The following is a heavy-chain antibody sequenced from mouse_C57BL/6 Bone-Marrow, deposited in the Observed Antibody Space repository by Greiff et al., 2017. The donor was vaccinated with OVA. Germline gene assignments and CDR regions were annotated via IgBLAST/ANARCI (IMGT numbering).Heavy chain of an antibody. J-gene: IGHJ3*01. Sequence: EVKVVESGGGLVKPGGSLKLSCAASGFTFSSYAMSWVRQTPEKRLEWVATISDGGSYTYYPDNVKGRFTISRDNAKNNLYLQMSHLKSEDTAMYYCARILYYGSTFAYWGQGTLVTVSA. CDR1: GFTFSSYA. CDR2: ISDGGSYT. D-gene: IGHD1-1*01. CDR3: ARILYYGSTFAY. V-gene: IGHV5-4*03.